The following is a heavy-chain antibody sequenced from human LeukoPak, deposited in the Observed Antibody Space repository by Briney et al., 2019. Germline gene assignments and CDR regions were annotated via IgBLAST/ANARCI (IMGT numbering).Heavy chain of an antibody. CDR1: GGSISSGGYY. D-gene: IGHD3-22*01. V-gene: IGHV4-31*03. CDR2: IYYSGST. J-gene: IGHJ4*02. Sequence: PSETLSLTCTVSGGSISSGGYYWSWIRQHPGKGLEWIGYIYYSGSTYYNPSLKSRVTISVDKSKNQFSLKLSSVTAADTAVYYCARRRYYDSSGYGPFDYWGQGTLVTVSS. CDR3: ARRRYYDSSGYGPFDY.